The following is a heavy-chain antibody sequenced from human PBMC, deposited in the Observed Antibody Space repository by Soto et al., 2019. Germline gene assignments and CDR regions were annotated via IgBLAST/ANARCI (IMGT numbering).Heavy chain of an antibody. V-gene: IGHV3-53*01. CDR1: AFTVNSNY. J-gene: IGHJ4*02. CDR2: SYAGSST. CDR3: AGKVGPIEFYFED. Sequence: SCTASAFTVNSNYMSWVCQAPGKGLEWVSSSYAGSSTYYSHSVKGRFTMFMESSKSTLYLQIDSLRFGYAALYYCAGKVGPIEFYFEDWRQGALVTVSS. D-gene: IGHD1-26*01.